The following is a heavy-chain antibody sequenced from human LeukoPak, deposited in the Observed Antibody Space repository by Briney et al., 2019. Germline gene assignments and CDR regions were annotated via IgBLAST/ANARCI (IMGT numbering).Heavy chain of an antibody. Sequence: GASVKVSCKASGYTFTGYYMHWVRQAPGQGLEWMGWINPNSGGTNYAQKFQGRVTITRDTPISTAYMKLSRVTSDDTAVYYCARVEVRGVLIADFDYWGQGTLVTVSS. J-gene: IGHJ4*02. CDR3: ARVEVRGVLIADFDY. D-gene: IGHD3-10*01. CDR1: GYTFTGYY. CDR2: INPNSGGT. V-gene: IGHV1-2*02.